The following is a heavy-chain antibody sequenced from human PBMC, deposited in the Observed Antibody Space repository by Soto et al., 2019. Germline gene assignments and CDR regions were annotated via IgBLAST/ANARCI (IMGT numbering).Heavy chain of an antibody. CDR2: IDPSDSYT. CDR3: ARTSYYDFWSGYYGGGDRPNYGMDV. J-gene: IGHJ6*02. Sequence: PGESLKISCKGSGYSFTSYWISWVRQMPGKGLAWMGRIDPSDSYTNYSPSFQGHVTISADKSISTAYLQWSSLKASDTAMYYCARTSYYDFWSGYYGGGDRPNYGMDVWGQGTTVTAP. CDR1: GYSFTSYW. V-gene: IGHV5-10-1*01. D-gene: IGHD3-3*01.